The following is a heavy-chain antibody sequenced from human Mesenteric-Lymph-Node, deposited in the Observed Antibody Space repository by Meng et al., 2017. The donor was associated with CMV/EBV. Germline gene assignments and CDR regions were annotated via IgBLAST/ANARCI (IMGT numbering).Heavy chain of an antibody. CDR1: GYTFTAYY. CDR3: AKDSGYDSRSPMYAFDI. D-gene: IGHD5-12*01. J-gene: IGHJ3*02. V-gene: IGHV1-2*02. Sequence: ASVKVSCKASGYTFTAYYIHWLRQAPGQGLEWMGWINPNNNGTNYAQKFQGRVTMTRDTSISTAYMELSRLGSGDTAVYYCAKDSGYDSRSPMYAFDIWGQGTMVTVSS. CDR2: INPNNNGT.